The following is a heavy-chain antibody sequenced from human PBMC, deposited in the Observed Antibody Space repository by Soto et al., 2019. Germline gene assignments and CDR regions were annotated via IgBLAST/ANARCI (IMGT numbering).Heavy chain of an antibody. CDR1: VLSVSSKY. V-gene: IGHV3-53*01. CDR2: IYIGTTT. J-gene: IGHJ5*02. Sequence: EVQLVESGGGLIQPGGSLRLSCAASVLSVSSKYMSWVRQAPGKGLEWVSAIYIGTTTYYADSVKGRFTISKDNLRNTLYLQMNSLWVDATAVYYFAGMRGTDNLFDPWGQGPLVTVSS. CDR3: AGMRGTDNLFDP.